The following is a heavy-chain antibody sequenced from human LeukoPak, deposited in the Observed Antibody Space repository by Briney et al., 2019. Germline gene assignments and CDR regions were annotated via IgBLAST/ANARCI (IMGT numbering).Heavy chain of an antibody. Sequence: TSETLSLTCAVSGYSISSGYYWGWLRQPPGKGLEWIGSMSHGGSTYYNPSVKGRVTISVDTFKNQFSLTLSSVTAADTAVYYCARDWGDSSGYYYNGGFFDYWGQGTLVTVSS. D-gene: IGHD3-22*01. CDR3: ARDWGDSSGYYYNGGFFDY. J-gene: IGHJ4*02. CDR2: MSHGGST. CDR1: GYSISSGYY. V-gene: IGHV4-38-2*02.